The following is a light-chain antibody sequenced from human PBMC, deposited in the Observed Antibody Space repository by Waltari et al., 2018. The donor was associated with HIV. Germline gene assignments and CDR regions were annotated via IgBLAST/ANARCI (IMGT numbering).Light chain of an antibody. CDR2: EVT. Sequence: QSALTQPPSAPGSPGQSVTASCTATTSDLGGYNYVSWYQQHPGKAPKLIIYEVTKRPSGVPDRFSGSKSGNTASLTVSGLQAEDEADYYCSSYAGTNKVFGGGTKLTVL. CDR1: TSDLGGYNY. CDR3: SSYAGTNKV. J-gene: IGLJ3*02. V-gene: IGLV2-8*01.